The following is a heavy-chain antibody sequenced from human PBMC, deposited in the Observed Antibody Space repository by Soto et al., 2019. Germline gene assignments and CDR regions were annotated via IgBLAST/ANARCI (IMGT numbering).Heavy chain of an antibody. CDR1: GFTFSSYG. CDR3: ARDQEWLVPSYWYFDL. CDR2: IWYDGSNK. J-gene: IGHJ2*01. Sequence: QVQLVESGGGVVQPGRSLRLSCAASGFTFSSYGMHWVRQAPGKGLEWVAVIWYDGSNKYYADSVKGRFTISRDNSKTTLYLHMNSLRAEETAVYYCARDQEWLVPSYWYFDLWGRGTLITVSS. D-gene: IGHD6-19*01. V-gene: IGHV3-33*01.